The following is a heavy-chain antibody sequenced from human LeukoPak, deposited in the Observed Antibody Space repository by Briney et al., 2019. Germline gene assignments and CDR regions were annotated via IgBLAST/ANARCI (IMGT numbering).Heavy chain of an antibody. V-gene: IGHV3-33*01. Sequence: PGRSLRLSCAASGFTFSSYGTHWVRQAPGKGLEWAAVIWYDGSNKYYADSVKGRFTISRDNSKNTLYLQMNSLRAEDTAVYYCARDPSAGSGSLYYFDYWGQGTLVTVSS. J-gene: IGHJ4*02. CDR3: ARDPSAGSGSLYYFDY. CDR2: IWYDGSNK. D-gene: IGHD3-10*01. CDR1: GFTFSSYG.